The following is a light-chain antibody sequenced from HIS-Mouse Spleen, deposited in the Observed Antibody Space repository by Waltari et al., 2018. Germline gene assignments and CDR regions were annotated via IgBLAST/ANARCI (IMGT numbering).Light chain of an antibody. CDR1: NSGSQS. J-gene: IGLJ1*01. Sequence: SYVLTQPPSVSVAPGQTARITCGGNNSGSQSVHWSQQKPGQAPVLVVYDDSDRPSGIPERFSGSNSGNTATLTISRVEAGDEADYYCQVWDSSSDHYVFGTGTKVTVL. V-gene: IGLV3-21*02. CDR2: DDS. CDR3: QVWDSSSDHYV.